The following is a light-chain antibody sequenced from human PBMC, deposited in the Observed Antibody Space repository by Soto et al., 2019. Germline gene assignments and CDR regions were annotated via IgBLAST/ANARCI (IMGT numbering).Light chain of an antibody. CDR2: GAS. CDR1: QSVSSN. J-gene: IGKJ5*01. Sequence: EIVMTQSPATLSVSPGERATLSCRASQSVSSNLAWYQQKPGQAPRLLIYGASTRATGIPARFSGSGSGTELTLTISNLQSEDFAVYYCQQYNKWPPITFGQGTRLEIK. CDR3: QQYNKWPPIT. V-gene: IGKV3-15*01.